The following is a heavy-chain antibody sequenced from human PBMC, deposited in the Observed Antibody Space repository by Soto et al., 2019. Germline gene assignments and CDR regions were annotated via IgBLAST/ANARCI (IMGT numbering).Heavy chain of an antibody. V-gene: IGHV1-18*01. CDR1: GYTFTSYG. Sequence: ASVKVSCKASGYTFTSYGIGWVRQAPGQGLEWMGWISAYNGNTNYAQKLQGRVTMTTDTSTSTAYMELRSLRSDDTAVYYCARDRWGNALYDSSGYGFDYWGQGTLVTVSS. J-gene: IGHJ4*02. D-gene: IGHD3-22*01. CDR3: ARDRWGNALYDSSGYGFDY. CDR2: ISAYNGNT.